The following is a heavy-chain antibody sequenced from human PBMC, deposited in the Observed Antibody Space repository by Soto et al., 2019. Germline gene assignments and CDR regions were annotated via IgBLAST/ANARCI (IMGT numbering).Heavy chain of an antibody. D-gene: IGHD2-15*01. CDR2: INHSGST. J-gene: IGHJ4*02. Sequence: PSETLSLTCAVYGGSFSGYYWTWIRQPPGTGLEWIGEINHSGSTNYNPSLKSRVTISVDTSKNQFSLKLTSVTAEDAAVYYCAKDLVGSNGDYFDYWGQGTLVTVSS. V-gene: IGHV4-34*01. CDR3: AKDLVGSNGDYFDY. CDR1: GGSFSGYY.